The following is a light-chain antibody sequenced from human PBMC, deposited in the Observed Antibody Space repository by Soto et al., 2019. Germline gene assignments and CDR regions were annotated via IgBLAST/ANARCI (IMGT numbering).Light chain of an antibody. CDR2: GAS. Sequence: EIVITQSPATLSVSPGERATLSCRASQSVSSNLAWYQQKPGLAPRRLIYGASTRVTGVPARFSGSGSGTEGTLTISSLQSDEFAVYYCQQYNNWPPWAFGRGPEVGIK. CDR1: QSVSSN. CDR3: QQYNNWPPWA. V-gene: IGKV3-15*01. J-gene: IGKJ1*01.